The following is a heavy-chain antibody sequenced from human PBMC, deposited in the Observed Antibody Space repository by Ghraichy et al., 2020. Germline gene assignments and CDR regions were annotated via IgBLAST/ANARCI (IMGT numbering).Heavy chain of an antibody. CDR2: IYSGGST. V-gene: IGHV3-53*04. D-gene: IGHD3-10*01. J-gene: IGHJ4*02. CDR1: GFTVSSNY. CDR3: ARGFITMVRGSPFDY. Sequence: GGSLRLSCAASGFTVSSNYMSWVRQAPGKGLEWVSVIYSGGSTYYADSVKGRFTISRHNSKNTLYLQMNSLRAEDTAVYYCARGFITMVRGSPFDYWGQGTLVTVSS.